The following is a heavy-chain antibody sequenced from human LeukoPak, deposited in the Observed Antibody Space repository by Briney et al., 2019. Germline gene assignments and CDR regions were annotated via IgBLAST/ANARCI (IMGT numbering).Heavy chain of an antibody. CDR3: ARGLWLSAFDI. CDR2: ISGSGGST. Sequence: GGSLRLSCAASGFTFSSYAMSWVRQAPGKGLEWVSAISGSGGSTYYADSVKGRFTISRDNSKNQMNSLRAEDTAVYYCARGLWLSAFDIWGQGTMVTVSS. V-gene: IGHV3-23*01. J-gene: IGHJ3*02. D-gene: IGHD3-22*01. CDR1: GFTFSSYA.